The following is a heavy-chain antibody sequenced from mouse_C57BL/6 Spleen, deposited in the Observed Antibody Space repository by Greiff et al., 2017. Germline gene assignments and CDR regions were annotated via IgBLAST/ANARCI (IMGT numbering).Heavy chain of an antibody. CDR1: GYTFTSYW. CDR2: INPSNGGT. Sequence: QVQLQQPGTELVKPGASVKLSCKASGYTFTSYWMHWVKQRPGQGLEWIGNINPSNGGTNYNEKFKSKATLTVDKSSSTAYMQLSSLTSEDSAVYYCARSPMSNYVGRSYAMDYWGQGTSVTVSS. CDR3: ARSPMSNYVGRSYAMDY. V-gene: IGHV1-53*01. D-gene: IGHD2-5*01. J-gene: IGHJ4*01.